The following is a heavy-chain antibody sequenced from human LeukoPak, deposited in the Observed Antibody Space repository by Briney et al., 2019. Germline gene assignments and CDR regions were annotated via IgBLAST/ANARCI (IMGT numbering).Heavy chain of an antibody. CDR2: IYTSGST. D-gene: IGHD1-26*01. CDR1: GGSISSGSDY. CDR3: AREEWELFDY. Sequence: SQTLSLTCTVSGGSISSGSDYWSWIRQPAGTGLEWIGRIYTSGSTNYNPSLKSRVTISVDTSKNQFSLKLSSVTAADTAVYYCAREEWELFDYWGQGTLVTVSS. J-gene: IGHJ4*02. V-gene: IGHV4-61*02.